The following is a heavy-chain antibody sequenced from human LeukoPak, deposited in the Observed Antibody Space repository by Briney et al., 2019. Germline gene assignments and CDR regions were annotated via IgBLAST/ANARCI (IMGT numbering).Heavy chain of an antibody. V-gene: IGHV4-4*07. J-gene: IGHJ5*02. CDR3: ARASTDILTGYPGIFWFDP. Sequence: SETLSLTCTVSGGSISSYYWSWIRQPPGKGLEWIGRIYTSGSTNYNPSLKSRVTMSVDTSKNQFSLKLSSETAADTAVYYCARASTDILTGYPGIFWFDPWGQGTLVTVSS. D-gene: IGHD3-9*01. CDR1: GGSISSYY. CDR2: IYTSGST.